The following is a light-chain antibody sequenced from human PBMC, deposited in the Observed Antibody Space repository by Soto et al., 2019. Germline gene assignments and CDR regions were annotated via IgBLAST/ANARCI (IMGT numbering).Light chain of an antibody. CDR1: SSNIGSNT. J-gene: IGLJ1*01. CDR2: FNI. V-gene: IGLV1-44*01. Sequence: QSVLSQPPSASGTPGQRVTISCSGSSSNIGSNTVSWYQQFPGTAPKLLIYFNIQRPSGVPDRFSGYKSGTSASLAISGLQSEDEADYYCAEWDDSLNGYVFGTGTKVTVL. CDR3: AEWDDSLNGYV.